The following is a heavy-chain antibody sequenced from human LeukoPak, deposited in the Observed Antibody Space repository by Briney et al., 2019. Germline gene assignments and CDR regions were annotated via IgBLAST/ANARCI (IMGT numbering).Heavy chain of an antibody. CDR2: MSPSRDNT. J-gene: IGHJ4*02. CDR1: GYTFSRND. Sequence: ASVKVSCKASGYTFSRNDINWFRQASGQGLEWMGWMSPSRDNTGYAQKFQGRVAMTRDISTSTAYMDLSSLIFEDTAVYYCARGIDQGVDYWGQGTLVTVSS. D-gene: IGHD2-2*01. CDR3: ARGIDQGVDY. V-gene: IGHV1-8*01.